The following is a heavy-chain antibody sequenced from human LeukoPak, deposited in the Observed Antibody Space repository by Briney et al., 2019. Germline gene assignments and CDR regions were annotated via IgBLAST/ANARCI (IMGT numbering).Heavy chain of an antibody. CDR2: VSGSGDSP. Sequence: GGSLRLSCAASGFTFSIYAMTRVRQAPGKGLEWVSSVSGSGDSPYYADSVKGRFTTSRDNSKNTLYLQMNSLRAEDTAVYYCAKDRIRGDSYWGQGTLVTVSS. CDR3: AKDRIRGDSY. J-gene: IGHJ4*02. D-gene: IGHD3-16*01. CDR1: GFTFSIYA. V-gene: IGHV3-23*01.